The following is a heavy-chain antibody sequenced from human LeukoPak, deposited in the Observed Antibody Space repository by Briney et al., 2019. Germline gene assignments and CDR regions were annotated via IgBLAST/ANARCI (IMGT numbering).Heavy chain of an antibody. Sequence: GGSLRLSCAASGFTFSSYAMSWVRQAPGKGLEWVSVIYSGGSTYYADSVKGRFTISRDNSKNTLYFQMNSLRAEDTAVYYCARAPTRAFDIWGQGTMVTVSS. CDR1: GFTFSSYA. D-gene: IGHD1-1*01. CDR2: IYSGGST. CDR3: ARAPTRAFDI. J-gene: IGHJ3*02. V-gene: IGHV3-66*01.